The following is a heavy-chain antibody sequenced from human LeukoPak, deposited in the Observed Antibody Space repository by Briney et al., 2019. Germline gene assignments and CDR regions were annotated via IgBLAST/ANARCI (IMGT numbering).Heavy chain of an antibody. CDR2: IYTSGST. J-gene: IGHJ6*03. V-gene: IGHV4-61*02. CDR1: GGSISSGSYY. CDR3: ARDEYYYDSSGYYGDYYYYIDV. Sequence: SETLSLTCTVSGGSISSGSYYWSWIRQPAGKGLEWIGRIYTSGSTNYNPSLKSRVTISVDTSKNQFSLKLSSVTAADTAVYYCARDEYYYDSSGYYGDYYYYIDVWGKGTTVTISS. D-gene: IGHD3-22*01.